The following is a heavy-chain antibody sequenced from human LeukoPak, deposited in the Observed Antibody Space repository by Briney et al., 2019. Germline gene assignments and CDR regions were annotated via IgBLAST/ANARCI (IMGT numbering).Heavy chain of an antibody. CDR1: GFTFSSYA. J-gene: IGHJ4*02. Sequence: GASLRLSCAASGFTFSSYAMSWVRQAPGKGLEWVSAISGSGGSTYYADSVKGRFTISRDNSKNTLYLQMNSLRAEDTAVYYCAKAEGYGDYYFDYWGQGTLVTVSS. CDR2: ISGSGGST. CDR3: AKAEGYGDYYFDY. D-gene: IGHD4-17*01. V-gene: IGHV3-23*01.